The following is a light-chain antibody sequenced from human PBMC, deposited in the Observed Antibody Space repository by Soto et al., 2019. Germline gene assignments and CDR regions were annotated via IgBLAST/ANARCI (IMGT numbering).Light chain of an antibody. CDR3: AAWDDSLSGRV. CDR1: SSNIGSNA. V-gene: IGLV1-44*01. CDR2: SNN. J-gene: IGLJ3*02. Sequence: QSALTQPPSASGTPGQRVTISCSGSSSNIGSNAVDWYQQLPGTAPKLFIYSNNQRPSGVPDRFSGSKSGTSASLAISGLQSEDEADYYCAAWDDSLSGRVFGGGTKLTVL.